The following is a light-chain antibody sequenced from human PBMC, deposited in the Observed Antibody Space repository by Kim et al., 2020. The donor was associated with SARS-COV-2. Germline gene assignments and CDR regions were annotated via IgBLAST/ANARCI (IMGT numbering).Light chain of an antibody. V-gene: IGKV4-1*01. Sequence: ATFTCCSSQSTLYSAANKNYLAWYQQKPGQPPTLLIEWASTRESGVPDRFSGSGSGTDFTLTISSLQAEDVAIYFCQQYYGDPPTFGQGTKVDIK. CDR3: QQYYGDPPT. CDR1: QSTLYSAANKNY. J-gene: IGKJ1*01. CDR2: WAS.